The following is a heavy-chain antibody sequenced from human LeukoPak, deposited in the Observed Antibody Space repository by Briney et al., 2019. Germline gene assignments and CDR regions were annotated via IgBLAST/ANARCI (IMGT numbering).Heavy chain of an antibody. D-gene: IGHD5-24*01. CDR3: ARGDGVNFFDY. V-gene: IGHV3-53*01. CDR2: FYDAVAT. Sequence: LAWQSLRLSRAVSGSTVTNTYISWVRQPPGKWLECVSVFYDAVATSYAHSVKGRFTISRDNSENTLYLQMKSLRAEDTAVYYCARGDGVNFFDYWGQGTLVTVSS. CDR1: GSTVTNTY. J-gene: IGHJ4*02.